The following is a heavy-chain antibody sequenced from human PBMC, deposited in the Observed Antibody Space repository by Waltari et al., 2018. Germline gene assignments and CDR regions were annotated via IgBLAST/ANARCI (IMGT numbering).Heavy chain of an antibody. CDR1: GDSLRYYY. Sequence: QVQLPESGPGLVKPSETLSLTCTASGDSLRYYYWSWLRQPPGKGLESIGYIYYSGSTNYNPSLKSRGTISVDTSRNQFSLKLTSVTAADTAVYYCARHGVAAARRLDPWGQGTLVTVSS. CDR2: IYYSGST. J-gene: IGHJ5*02. CDR3: ARHGVAAARRLDP. V-gene: IGHV4-59*08. D-gene: IGHD6-13*01.